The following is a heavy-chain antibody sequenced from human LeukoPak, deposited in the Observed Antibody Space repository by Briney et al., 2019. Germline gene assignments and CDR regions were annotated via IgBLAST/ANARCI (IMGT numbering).Heavy chain of an antibody. V-gene: IGHV4-59*01. D-gene: IGHD4-17*01. CDR3: ARGPLTMTRGFDP. CDR2: IYYSGST. J-gene: IGHJ5*02. Sequence: PSETLSLTCTVSGGPISSYYWSWIRQPPGKGLEWIGYIYYSGSTNYNPSLKSRVTISVDTSKNQFSLKLSSVTAADTAVYYCARGPLTMTRGFDPWGQGTLVTVSS. CDR1: GGPISSYY.